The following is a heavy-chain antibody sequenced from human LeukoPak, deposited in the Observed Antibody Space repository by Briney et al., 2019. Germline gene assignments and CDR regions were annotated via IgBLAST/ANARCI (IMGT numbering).Heavy chain of an antibody. V-gene: IGHV3-48*01. J-gene: IGHJ4*02. D-gene: IGHD3-22*01. CDR3: VRDNSRGQSLGVIY. CDR1: GFTFSTYN. Sequence: GGSLRLSCAASGFTFSTYNMNWVRQAPGKGLEWISYINADSSTIQHADFVRGRFTTSRDNAKNSIYLQMNSLRAEDTAVYYCVRDNSRGQSLGVIYWGQGSLVTVSS. CDR2: INADSSTI.